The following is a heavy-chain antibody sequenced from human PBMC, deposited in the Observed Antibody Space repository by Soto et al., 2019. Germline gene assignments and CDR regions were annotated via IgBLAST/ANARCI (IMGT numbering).Heavy chain of an antibody. D-gene: IGHD5-18*01. CDR3: AKMTSGSYGRNYGMDV. Sequence: PGGSLTLSCAASGFTFSNYAMSWARHAPGKGLEWNSALPERGSSPYYADSVRGRLTISRDNSKNTLYLQMNSLRAEDTAVYYFAKMTSGSYGRNYGMDVWGQGTTVTFSS. CDR1: GFTFSNYA. J-gene: IGHJ6*02. CDR2: LPERGSSP. V-gene: IGHV3-23*01.